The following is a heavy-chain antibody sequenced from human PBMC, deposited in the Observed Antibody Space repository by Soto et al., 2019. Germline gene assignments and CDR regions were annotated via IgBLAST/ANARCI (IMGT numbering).Heavy chain of an antibody. CDR1: GFTFSSYA. V-gene: IGHV3-23*01. Sequence: GGSLRLSCAASGFTFSSYAMSWVRQAPGKGLEWVSAISGSGGSTYYADSVKGRFTISRDNSKNTLYLQMNSLRAEDTAVYYCAKAPSNDFFGVVTAFLYFDYWGQGTLVTVSS. CDR3: AKAPSNDFFGVVTAFLYFDY. CDR2: ISGSGGST. D-gene: IGHD3-3*01. J-gene: IGHJ4*02.